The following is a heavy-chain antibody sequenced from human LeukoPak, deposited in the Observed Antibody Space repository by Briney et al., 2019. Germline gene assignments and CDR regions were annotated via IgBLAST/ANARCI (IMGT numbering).Heavy chain of an antibody. D-gene: IGHD6-19*01. CDR1: GSTFSSYA. V-gene: IGHV3-23*01. J-gene: IGHJ4*02. CDR2: ISGGGGTI. CDR3: AKDRGSSGWSFDY. Sequence: GGSLRLSCAASGSTFSSYAMSWVRQGPGKGLEWVSGISGGGGTIHYADSVKGRFTISRDNSKHTLSLQMNSLRAEDTAVYYGAKDRGSSGWSFDYWGQGTLVTVSS.